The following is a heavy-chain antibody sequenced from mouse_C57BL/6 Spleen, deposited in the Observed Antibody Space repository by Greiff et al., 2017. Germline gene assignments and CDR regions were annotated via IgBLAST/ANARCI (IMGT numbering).Heavy chain of an antibody. J-gene: IGHJ1*03. CDR1: GYTFTSYT. Sequence: VKVVESGAELARPGASVKMSCKASGYTFTSYTMHWVKQRPGQGLAWIGYINPSSGYTKYNQKFKDKATLTADKSSSTAYMQLSSLTSEDSAVYYCAVGSSYGYFDVWGTGTTVTVSS. CDR2: INPSSGYT. D-gene: IGHD1-1*01. CDR3: AVGSSYGYFDV. V-gene: IGHV1-4*01.